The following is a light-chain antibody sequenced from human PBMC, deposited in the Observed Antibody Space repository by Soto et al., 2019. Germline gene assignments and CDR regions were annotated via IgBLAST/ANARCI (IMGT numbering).Light chain of an antibody. J-gene: IGKJ4*01. CDR3: QQANSFPIT. V-gene: IGKV1-12*01. CDR1: QSISTY. Sequence: DIRLTQSPPSLSASVGDRVTISCRASQSISTYLMWYQQKPGKAPNLLIYGASGLQNGVPSRFTGSGSGTEFSLTISSLQPEDFATYYCQQANSFPITFGGGTKVDIK. CDR2: GAS.